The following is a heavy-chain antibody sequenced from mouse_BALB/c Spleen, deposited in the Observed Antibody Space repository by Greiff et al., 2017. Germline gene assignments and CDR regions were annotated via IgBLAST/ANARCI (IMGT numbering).Heavy chain of an antibody. CDR2: ISYSGST. V-gene: IGHV3-2*02. J-gene: IGHJ4*01. D-gene: IGHD1-1*01. CDR1: GYSITSDYA. CDR3: ARTGYYGSSSYAMDY. Sequence: DVKLVESGPGLVKPSQSLSLTCTVTGYSITSDYAWNWIRQFPGNKLEWMGYISYSGSTSYNPSLKSRISITRDTSKNQFFLQLNSVTTEDTATYYCARTGYYGSSSYAMDYWGQGTSVTVSS.